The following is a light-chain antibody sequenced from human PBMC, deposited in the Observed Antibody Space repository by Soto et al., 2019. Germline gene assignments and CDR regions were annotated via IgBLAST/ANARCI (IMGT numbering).Light chain of an antibody. V-gene: IGKV2-28*01. CDR2: LGS. Sequence: DIVMTQSPLSLPVTPGEPASISCRSSRSLLRNGKNYFTWYLQKPGQSPQLLIYLGSNRSYGVPDRFGGSASGTDFTLKISRVEADDVGIYYLMRALQTPLTFGGGTKVEIK. CDR1: RSLLRNGKNY. J-gene: IGKJ4*01. CDR3: MRALQTPLT.